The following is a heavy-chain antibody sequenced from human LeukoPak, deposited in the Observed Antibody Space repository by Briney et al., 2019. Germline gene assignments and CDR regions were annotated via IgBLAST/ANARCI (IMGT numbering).Heavy chain of an antibody. D-gene: IGHD6-13*01. CDR3: ARVLGSSRSGWFDP. Sequence: GGSLRLSCAASGFTFDDYAMHWVRQAPGKGLEWVAVIWYDGSNIYYADSVKGRFTISRDNSKNTLYLQMNNLRAEDTAVYYCARVLGSSRSGWFDPWGQGTLVTVSS. V-gene: IGHV3-33*08. J-gene: IGHJ5*02. CDR2: IWYDGSNI. CDR1: GFTFDDYA.